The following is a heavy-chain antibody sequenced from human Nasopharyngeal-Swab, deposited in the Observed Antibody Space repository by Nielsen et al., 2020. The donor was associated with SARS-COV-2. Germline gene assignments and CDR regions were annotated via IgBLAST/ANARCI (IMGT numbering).Heavy chain of an antibody. V-gene: IGHV3-53*01. CDR2: IYSGGST. Sequence: GGSLRLSCVASGFSFNNYGMHWVRQAPGKGLEWVSVIYSGGSTYYADSVKGRFTISRDNSKNTLYLQMNSLRAEDTAVYYCARDSVSGYGHGYWGQGTLVTVSS. J-gene: IGHJ4*02. D-gene: IGHD5-12*01. CDR3: ARDSVSGYGHGY. CDR1: GFSFNNYG.